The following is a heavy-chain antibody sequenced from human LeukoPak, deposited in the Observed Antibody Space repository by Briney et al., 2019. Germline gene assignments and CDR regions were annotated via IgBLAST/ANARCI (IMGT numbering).Heavy chain of an antibody. V-gene: IGHV1-69*13. D-gene: IGHD3-3*01. J-gene: IGHJ5*02. CDR3: ARDPAPSYDFWSGYRYNWFDP. CDR2: IIPIFGTA. CDR1: GGTFSSYA. Sequence: SVKVSCKASGGTFSSYAISWVRQAPGQGLEWMGGIIPIFGTANYAQKFQGRVTITADESTSTAYMELSSLRSGDTAVYYCARDPAPSYDFWSGYRYNWFDPWGQGTLVTVSS.